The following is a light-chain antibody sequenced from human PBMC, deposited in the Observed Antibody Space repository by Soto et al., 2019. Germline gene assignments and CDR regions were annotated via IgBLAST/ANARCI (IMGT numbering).Light chain of an antibody. CDR1: QSSLQSDGKTY. CDR3: MKTIQLPIT. Sequence: EIVLRQTSVYGSGTPIQRSDVCRIGSQSSLQSDGKTYLFWYFQKAGQPPQLLISEVSHRFSGVRDRISGSGSGTDFTLKISRVEAEDVAIYCCMKTIQLPITFGQGTRLEIK. V-gene: IGKV2D-29*01. J-gene: IGKJ5*01. CDR2: EVS.